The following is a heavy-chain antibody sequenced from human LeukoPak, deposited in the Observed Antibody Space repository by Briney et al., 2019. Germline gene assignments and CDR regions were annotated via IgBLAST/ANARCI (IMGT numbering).Heavy chain of an antibody. CDR1: GGSFSGYY. V-gene: IGHV4-34*01. Sequence: PSETLSLTCAVYGGSFSGYYWSSIRQPPGKGLEWIGEINHSGSTNYNPSLKSRVTISVDTSKNQFSLKLSSVTAADTAVYYCARGMASLLWWSYYFDYWGQGTLVTVSS. J-gene: IGHJ4*02. CDR3: ARGMASLLWWSYYFDY. D-gene: IGHD2-21*01. CDR2: INHSGST.